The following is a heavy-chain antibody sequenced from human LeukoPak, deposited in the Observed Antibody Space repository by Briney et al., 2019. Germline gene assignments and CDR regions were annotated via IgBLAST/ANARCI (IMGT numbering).Heavy chain of an antibody. CDR1: GFTVSSNY. J-gene: IGHJ4*02. CDR3: ARSNMVATSG. V-gene: IGHV3-66*02. CDR2: IYSGGST. Sequence: PGGSLRLSCAASGFTVSSNYMSWVRQAPGKGLEWVSIIYSGGSTYYAASVKGRFTISRDNSKNTLYLQINSLRAEDTAVYYSARSNMVATSGWGQGTLVTVSS. D-gene: IGHD5-12*01.